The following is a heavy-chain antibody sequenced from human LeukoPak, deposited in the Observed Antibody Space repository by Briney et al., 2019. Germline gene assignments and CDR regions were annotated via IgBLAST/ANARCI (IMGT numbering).Heavy chain of an antibody. CDR1: GYSISSGYY. D-gene: IGHD3-10*01. CDR2: IYHSGST. CDR3: ARELRFGELLRYFDY. J-gene: IGHJ4*02. Sequence: SETLSLTCAVSGYSISSGYYWGWIRQPPGKGLEWIGSIYHSGSTYYNPSLKSRVTISVDTSKNQFSLKLSSVTAADTAVYYCARELRFGELLRYFDYWGQGTLVTVSS. V-gene: IGHV4-38-2*02.